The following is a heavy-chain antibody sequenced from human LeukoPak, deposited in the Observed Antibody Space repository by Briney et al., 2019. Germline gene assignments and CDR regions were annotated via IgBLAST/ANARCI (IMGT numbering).Heavy chain of an antibody. CDR3: ARVMGDGYKRAFDY. J-gene: IGHJ4*02. D-gene: IGHD5-24*01. Sequence: NRVTIPVDTSKNEFSLKLSSVTAADTAVYYCARVMGDGYKRAFDYWGQGTLVTVSS. V-gene: IGHV4-59*01.